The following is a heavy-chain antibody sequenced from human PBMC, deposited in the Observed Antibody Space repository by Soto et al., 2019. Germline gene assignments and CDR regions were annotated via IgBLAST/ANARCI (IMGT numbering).Heavy chain of an antibody. D-gene: IGHD6-19*01. Sequence: EVQLVESGGGLVKPGGSLRLSCAASGFTFTNAWMNWVRQAPGKGLEWVGRIKRKTDGETTDYAAPVKGRFTISRDDSKNTLYLQMNSLQTEDTGVYYCADIAVSHTGDYWGQGTLVTVSS. V-gene: IGHV3-15*07. CDR2: IKRKTDGETT. CDR3: ADIAVSHTGDY. CDR1: GFTFTNAW. J-gene: IGHJ4*02.